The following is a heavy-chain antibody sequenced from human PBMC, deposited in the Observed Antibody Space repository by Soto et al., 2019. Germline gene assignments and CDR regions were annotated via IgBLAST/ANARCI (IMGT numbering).Heavy chain of an antibody. V-gene: IGHV3-23*01. J-gene: IGHJ4*02. D-gene: IGHD6-13*01. CDR2: ISGSGGST. CDR3: ARRGPGTYFDD. CDR1: GFTFISYA. Sequence: GSLRLSCAASGFTFISYAMNWVLQAPGKGLEWVSVISGSGGSTYYADSVKGRFTISRDNSKNTLYLQMNSLRAEDTAVYYCARRGPGTYFDDWGQGTLVTV.